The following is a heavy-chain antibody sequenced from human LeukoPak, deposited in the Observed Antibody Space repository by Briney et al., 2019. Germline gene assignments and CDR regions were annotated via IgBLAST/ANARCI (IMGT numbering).Heavy chain of an antibody. V-gene: IGHV3-23*01. CDR3: AKDLRYATDY. CDR1: GFTFSSYG. J-gene: IGHJ4*02. CDR2: ISTTGGTT. D-gene: IGHD5-12*01. Sequence: GGSLRLSCAASGFTFSSYGMSWVRQAPGKGLEWVSAISTTGGTTYYAGSVKGRFTISRDNSKNTLYLQMNSLRGEDTALYYCAKDLRYATDYWGQGTLVTVSS.